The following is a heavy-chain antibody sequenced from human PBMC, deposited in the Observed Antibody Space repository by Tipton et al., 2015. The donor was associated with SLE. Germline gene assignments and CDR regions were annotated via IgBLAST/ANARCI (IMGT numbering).Heavy chain of an antibody. CDR2: MNPNSGGT. D-gene: IGHD6-19*01. J-gene: IGHJ4*02. V-gene: IGHV1-2*06. CDR3: ARVGSGWFHFDY. Sequence: QVQLVQSGAEVKKPGASVKVSCKASGYTFTSYGISWVRQAPGQGLEWMGQMNPNSGGTHYAQSFQGRVTMTGDTSVSTAYMELSGLRSDDTAVYFCARVGSGWFHFDYWGQGALVTVSS. CDR1: GYTFTSYG.